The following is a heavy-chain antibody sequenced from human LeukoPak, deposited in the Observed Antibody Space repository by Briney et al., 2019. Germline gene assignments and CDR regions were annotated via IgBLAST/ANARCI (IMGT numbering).Heavy chain of an antibody. CDR1: GYTFTGYY. D-gene: IGHD6-19*01. CDR2: INPNSGGT. J-gene: IGHJ6*02. Sequence: ASVNVSCKASGYTFTGYYMHWVRQAPGQGLEWMGWINPNSGGTNYAQKFQGWVTMTRDTSISTAYMELSRLRSDDTAVYYCATLAVAGNYYGMDVWGQGTTVTVSS. V-gene: IGHV1-2*04. CDR3: ATLAVAGNYYGMDV.